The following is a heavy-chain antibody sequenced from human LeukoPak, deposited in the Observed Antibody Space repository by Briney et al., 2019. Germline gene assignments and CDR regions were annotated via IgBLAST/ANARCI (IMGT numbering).Heavy chain of an antibody. Sequence: GGSLRLSCAASGFTFSSYAMHWVRQAPGKGLEWVAVISYDGSNKYYADSVKGRFTISRDNAKNSLYLQMNSLRAEDTAVYYCARDGRSFDYWGQGTLVTVSS. CDR2: ISYDGSNK. CDR3: ARDGRSFDY. V-gene: IGHV3-30*04. CDR1: GFTFSSYA. J-gene: IGHJ4*02. D-gene: IGHD3-3*01.